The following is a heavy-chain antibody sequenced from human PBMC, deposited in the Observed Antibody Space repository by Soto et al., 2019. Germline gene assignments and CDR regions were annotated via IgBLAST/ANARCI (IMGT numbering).Heavy chain of an antibody. CDR2: IYYSGST. CDR1: GGSISSYY. Sequence: SETLSLTCTVSGGSISSYYWSWIRQPPGKGLEWFGYIYYSGSTNYNPSLKSRVTISVDTSKNQFSLKLSSVTAADTAVYYCARVQPYYYDSSGYYYPGHFDYWGQGTLVTVSS. D-gene: IGHD3-22*01. CDR3: ARVQPYYYDSSGYYYPGHFDY. V-gene: IGHV4-59*01. J-gene: IGHJ4*02.